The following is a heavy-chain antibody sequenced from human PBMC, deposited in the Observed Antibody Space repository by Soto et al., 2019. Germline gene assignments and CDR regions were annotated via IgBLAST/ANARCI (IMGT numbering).Heavy chain of an antibody. V-gene: IGHV4-59*01. Sequence: SETLSLTCTVSGGSISSYYWSWIRQPPGKGLEWIGYIYYSGSTNYNPSLKSRVTISVDTSKNQFSLKLSSVTAADTAVYYCAIIPKHYYDSSGYYYVDTRQADYWGQGTLVTVSS. J-gene: IGHJ4*02. D-gene: IGHD3-22*01. CDR3: AIIPKHYYDSSGYYYVDTRQADY. CDR2: IYYSGST. CDR1: GGSISSYY.